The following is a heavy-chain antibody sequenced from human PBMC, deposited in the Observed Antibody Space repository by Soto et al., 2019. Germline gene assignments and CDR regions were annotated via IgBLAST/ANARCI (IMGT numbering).Heavy chain of an antibody. D-gene: IGHD6-13*01. CDR1: VFTFDYYA. J-gene: IGHJ1*01. CDR2: INWNSGSI. Sequence: SLRLSCAASVFTFDYYARHWVRQVPVKGLEWVSVINWNSGSIGYAYSVKGRFAISRDNAKNSLHLQMNSLRAEDTAFYYCVKDESINWYSGHFRHWGQGTLVTVSS. CDR3: VKDESINWYSGHFRH. V-gene: IGHV3-9*01.